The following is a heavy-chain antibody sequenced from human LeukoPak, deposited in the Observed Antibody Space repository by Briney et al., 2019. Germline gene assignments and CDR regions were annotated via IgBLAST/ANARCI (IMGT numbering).Heavy chain of an antibody. CDR3: AKDQWYCSGGSRYSFDY. CDR2: ISYDGSTE. D-gene: IGHD2-15*01. CDR1: GFTFSTYG. J-gene: IGHJ4*02. Sequence: GGSLRLSCAASGFTFSTYGMHWVRQAPGKGLEWVAVISYDGSTEYYVDSVKGRFTISRDNSKNTLYLQMNSLRAEDTALYYCAKDQWYCSGGSRYSFDYWGQGTLVTVSS. V-gene: IGHV3-30*18.